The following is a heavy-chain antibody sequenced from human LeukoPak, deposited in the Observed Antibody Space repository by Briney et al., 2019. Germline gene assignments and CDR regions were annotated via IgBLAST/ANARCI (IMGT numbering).Heavy chain of an antibody. CDR3: AKGGGYYYDSSGYYHDAFVI. CDR2: ISGSGGST. D-gene: IGHD3-22*01. J-gene: IGHJ3*02. V-gene: IGHV3-23*01. Sequence: GGSLRLSCAASGFTFTSYAMSWVREAPGKGLEWASAISGSGGSTYYADSVKGRFTISRDNSNNTLYLQMNSLRAEDTAVYYCAKGGGYYYDSSGYYHDAFVIWGQGTMVTVSS. CDR1: GFTFTSYA.